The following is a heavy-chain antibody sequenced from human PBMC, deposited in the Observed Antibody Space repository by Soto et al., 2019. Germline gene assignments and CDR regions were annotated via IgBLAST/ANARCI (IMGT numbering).Heavy chain of an antibody. V-gene: IGHV3-48*03. Sequence: EVQLVESGGGLVQPGGSLRLSCAASGFTFSSYEMNWVRQAPGKGLEWVSYISSSGSTIYYADSVKGRFTISRDNAKNSLYLQMNSLRAEDTAVYYCARDLVGGTPNFDYWGQGTLVTVSS. CDR2: ISSSGSTI. D-gene: IGHD1-26*01. J-gene: IGHJ4*02. CDR1: GFTFSSYE. CDR3: ARDLVGGTPNFDY.